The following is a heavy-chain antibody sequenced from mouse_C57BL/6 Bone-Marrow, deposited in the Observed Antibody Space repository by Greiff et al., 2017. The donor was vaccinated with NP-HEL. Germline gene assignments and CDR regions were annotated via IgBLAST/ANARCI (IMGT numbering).Heavy chain of an antibody. J-gene: IGHJ4*01. CDR1: GYAFSSSW. Sequence: QVQLQQSGPELVKPGASVKISCKASGYAFSSSWMNWVKQRPGKGLEWIGRIYPGDGDTNYNGKFKGKATLTADKSSSTAYMQLSSLTSEDSAVYFCARAVVADYAMYYWGQGTSVTVSS. V-gene: IGHV1-82*01. D-gene: IGHD1-1*01. CDR3: ARAVVADYAMYY. CDR2: IYPGDGDT.